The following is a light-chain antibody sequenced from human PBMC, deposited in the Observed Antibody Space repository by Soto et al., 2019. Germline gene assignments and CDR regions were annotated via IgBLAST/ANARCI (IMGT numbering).Light chain of an antibody. Sequence: DIQMTQSPSSLSASVGDRVTITCRASQSISSYLNWYQQKPGKAPKLLIYAASSLQSGVPSRFSGSGSGTEFTLTISSLQPEDFATYYCQQSYSTPVTFRPGTQVDIK. CDR1: QSISSY. CDR2: AAS. V-gene: IGKV1-39*01. J-gene: IGKJ3*01. CDR3: QQSYSTPVT.